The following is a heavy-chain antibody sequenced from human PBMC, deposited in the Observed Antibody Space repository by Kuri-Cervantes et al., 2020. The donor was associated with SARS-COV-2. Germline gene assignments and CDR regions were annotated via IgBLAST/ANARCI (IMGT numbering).Heavy chain of an antibody. D-gene: IGHD1-7*01. J-gene: IGHJ4*02. CDR3: ARDWGAGLLELRSPDRIDY. CDR1: GFAFNTYN. CDR2: ISSSSSYI. Sequence: GESLKISCTASGFAFNTYNMKWVRQAPGKGLEWVSSISSSSSYIYYADSVKGRFTISRDNAKNSLYLQMNSLRAEDTAVYYCARDWGAGLLELRSPDRIDYWGQGTLVTVSS. V-gene: IGHV3-21*01.